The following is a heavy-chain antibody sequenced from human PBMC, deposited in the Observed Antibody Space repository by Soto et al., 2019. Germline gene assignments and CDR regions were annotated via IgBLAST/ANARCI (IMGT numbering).Heavy chain of an antibody. Sequence: GESLKISCKGSGYSFTSYWIGWVRQMPGKGLEWMGIIYPGESDTRYSPSIQGQVTISADKSISTAYLQWSSLKASDTAMYYCARSSYCTNGVCQDYYYYGMDVWGQGTTVTVSS. CDR1: GYSFTSYW. V-gene: IGHV5-51*01. CDR2: IYPGESDT. D-gene: IGHD2-8*01. J-gene: IGHJ6*02. CDR3: ARSSYCTNGVCQDYYYYGMDV.